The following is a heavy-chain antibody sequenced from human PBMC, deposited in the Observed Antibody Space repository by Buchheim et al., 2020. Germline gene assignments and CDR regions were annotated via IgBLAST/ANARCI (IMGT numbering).Heavy chain of an antibody. V-gene: IGHV3-23*01. Sequence: EVQLLESGGGLVQPGGSLRLSCAASGFTFSSYAMSWVRQAPGKGLEWVSAISGSGGSTYYADSVKGRFTISRDNSKNTLYLQMNSLRADDTAIYYCAKAVGSSSAYYCYGMDVWGQGTT. CDR3: AKAVGSSSAYYCYGMDV. D-gene: IGHD2-15*01. CDR1: GFTFSSYA. J-gene: IGHJ6*02. CDR2: ISGSGGST.